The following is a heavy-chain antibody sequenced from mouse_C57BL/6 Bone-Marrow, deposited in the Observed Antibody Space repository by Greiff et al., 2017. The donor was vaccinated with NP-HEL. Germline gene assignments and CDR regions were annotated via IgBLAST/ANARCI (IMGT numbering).Heavy chain of an antibody. D-gene: IGHD1-1*01. CDR3: TRRNRRVVGDY. Sequence: QVQLQQSGAELVRPGASVTLSCKASGYTFTDYEMHWVKQTPVHGLEWIGAIDPETGGTAYNQKFKGKAILTADKSSSTAYMELRSLTSEDSAVYYCTRRNRRVVGDYWGQGTTLTVSS. J-gene: IGHJ2*01. V-gene: IGHV1-15*01. CDR1: GYTFTDYE. CDR2: IDPETGGT.